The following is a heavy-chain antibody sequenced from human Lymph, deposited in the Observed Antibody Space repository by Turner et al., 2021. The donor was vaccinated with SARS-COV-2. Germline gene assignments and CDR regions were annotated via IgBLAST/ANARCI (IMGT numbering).Heavy chain of an antibody. V-gene: IGHV1-24*01. CDR2: FDTEDGET. Sequence: VQLVQSGAEVEKPGGSVTVSCKVAGDTLTELSIHWVRQAPGQGLEWMGGFDTEDGETIYAQTFQGRDTMTEDTSTDTAYMELSSMRSEDTAVDYCATLKSNWKILTGSDYFDFWGQGTLVTVSS. CDR1: GDTLTELS. J-gene: IGHJ4*02. D-gene: IGHD1-1*01. CDR3: ATLKSNWKILTGSDYFDF.